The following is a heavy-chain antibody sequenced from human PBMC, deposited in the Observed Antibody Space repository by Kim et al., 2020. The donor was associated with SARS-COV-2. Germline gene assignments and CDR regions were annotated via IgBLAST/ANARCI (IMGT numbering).Heavy chain of an antibody. CDR1: GGSLSGYY. D-gene: IGHD6-13*01. CDR2: IYHSGTT. Sequence: SETLSLTCAVYGGSLSGYYWSWIRQPPGKGLEWIGEIYHSGTTNYNPSLKRRVTISVDTSKNQFSLKLSSVTAADTAVYYCARSLYHAPSNSWVRFDPWGQGTMVTVSS. V-gene: IGHV4-34*01. J-gene: IGHJ5*02. CDR3: ARSLYHAPSNSWVRFDP.